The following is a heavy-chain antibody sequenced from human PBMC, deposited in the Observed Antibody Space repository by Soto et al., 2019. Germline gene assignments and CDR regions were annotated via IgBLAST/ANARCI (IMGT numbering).Heavy chain of an antibody. J-gene: IGHJ4*02. Sequence: GGSLRLSCAASGFTFSNAWMNWVRQAPGKGLEWVGRIKSKTDGGTTDYAAPVKGRFTISRDDSKNTLYLQMNSLKTEDTAVYYCTTDTPILTGYCVYWGQGTLVTVSS. V-gene: IGHV3-15*07. CDR1: GFTFSNAW. D-gene: IGHD3-9*01. CDR3: TTDTPILTGYCVY. CDR2: IKSKTDGGTT.